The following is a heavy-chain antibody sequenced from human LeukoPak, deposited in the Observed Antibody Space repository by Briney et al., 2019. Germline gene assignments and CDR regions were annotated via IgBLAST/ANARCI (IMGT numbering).Heavy chain of an antibody. J-gene: IGHJ2*01. D-gene: IGHD7-27*01. CDR1: GGTFSSYA. Sequence: SVKVSCKASGGTFSSYAISWVRQAPGQGLEWMGGIIPIFGTANYAQKFQGRVTITADKSTSTAYMELSSLRSEDTAVYYCARNWGSVGWYFDPWGRGTLVTVSS. CDR3: ARNWGSVGWYFDP. CDR2: IIPIFGTA. V-gene: IGHV1-69*06.